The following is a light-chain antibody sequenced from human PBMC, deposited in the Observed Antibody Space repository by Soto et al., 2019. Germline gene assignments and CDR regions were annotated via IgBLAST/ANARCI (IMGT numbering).Light chain of an antibody. J-gene: IGLJ2*01. CDR2: DVT. Sequence: QSALTQPASVSGSPGQSITISCTGTSSDITYYNYVSWYQQHPGKAPKLMIYDVTNRPSGVSNRFSGSKSGNTASLTISGLQAEDEAHYYCSSFTTSTAFVVFGGGTKLTVL. CDR3: SSFTTSTAFVV. V-gene: IGLV2-14*03. CDR1: SSDITYYNY.